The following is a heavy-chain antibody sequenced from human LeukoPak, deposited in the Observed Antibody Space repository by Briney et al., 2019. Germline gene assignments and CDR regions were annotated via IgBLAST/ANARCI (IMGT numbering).Heavy chain of an antibody. Sequence: GGSLRLSCAASGFTFSSYSMNWVRQAPGKGLEWVSSISSSSSYIYYADSVKGRFTISRDNAKNSLYLQMNSLRAEDTAVYYCARDRLYEQPGRFDPWGQGTLITVSS. CDR3: ARDRLYEQPGRFDP. CDR2: ISSSSSYI. CDR1: GFTFSSYS. V-gene: IGHV3-21*01. J-gene: IGHJ5*02. D-gene: IGHD4/OR15-4a*01.